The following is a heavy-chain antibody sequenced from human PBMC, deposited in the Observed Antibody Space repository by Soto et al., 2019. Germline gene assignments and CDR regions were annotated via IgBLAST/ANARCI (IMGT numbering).Heavy chain of an antibody. J-gene: IGHJ3*02. CDR1: GGSIISSNW. D-gene: IGHD4-17*01. V-gene: IGHV4-4*02. Sequence: QVQLQESGPGLVKPSGTLSLTCAVSGGSIISSNWWSWVRQPPGKGLEWIGEVFHSGTNNNSPSLESRVTISVDKSKNQFYLNLFSGTAADTAVYYCARVGPGATTVTTGAAFDSWGQGTRVTVSS. CDR2: VFHSGTN. CDR3: ARVGPGATTVTTGAAFDS.